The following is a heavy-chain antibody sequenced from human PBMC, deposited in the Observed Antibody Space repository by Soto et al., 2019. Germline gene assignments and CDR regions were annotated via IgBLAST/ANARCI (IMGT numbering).Heavy chain of an antibody. Sequence: QVQLQESGPGLVKPSETLSLTCTVPGGSISTYYCSWIRQPPGTGLDRIGVGYYSGSPNYNPSLTCHVPASLDTSTNQFSMKQSSVTAAVTAVSYCARAYQLQAGASYYSYSMDFWGQGTTVTVSS. CDR2: GYYSGSP. D-gene: IGHD2-2*01. J-gene: IGHJ6*02. CDR1: GGSISTYY. V-gene: IGHV4-59*01. CDR3: ARAYQLQAGASYYSYSMDF.